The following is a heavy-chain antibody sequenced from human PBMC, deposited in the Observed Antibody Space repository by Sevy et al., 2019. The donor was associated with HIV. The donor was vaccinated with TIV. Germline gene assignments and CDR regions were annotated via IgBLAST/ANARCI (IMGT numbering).Heavy chain of an antibody. Sequence: GGSLRLSCAASGFTFSSYAISWVRQAPGKGLEWVSAISGSGGSTYYADSVKGRFTISRDNSKNPLYLQMNSLRAEDTAVYYCAKLVVITEITFYYGMDVWGQGTTVTVSS. CDR3: AKLVVITEITFYYGMDV. D-gene: IGHD3-22*01. J-gene: IGHJ6*02. CDR1: GFTFSSYA. CDR2: ISGSGGST. V-gene: IGHV3-23*01.